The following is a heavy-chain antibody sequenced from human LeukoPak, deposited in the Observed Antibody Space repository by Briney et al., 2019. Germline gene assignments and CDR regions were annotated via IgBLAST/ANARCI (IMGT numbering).Heavy chain of an antibody. CDR2: IYSGGST. CDR3: ARVRKEYQLLLFDY. CDR1: GFTVSSNY. Sequence: GGSLRLSCAASGFTVSSNYMSWVRQAPGKRLEWVSVIYSGGSTYYADSVKGRFTISRDNSKNTLYLQMNSLRAEDTAVYYCARVRKEYQLLLFDYWGQGTLVTVSS. D-gene: IGHD2-2*01. J-gene: IGHJ4*02. V-gene: IGHV3-53*01.